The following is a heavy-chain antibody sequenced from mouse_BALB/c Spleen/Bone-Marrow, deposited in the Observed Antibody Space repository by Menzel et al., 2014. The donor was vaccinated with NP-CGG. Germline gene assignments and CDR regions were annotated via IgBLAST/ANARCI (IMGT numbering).Heavy chain of an antibody. D-gene: IGHD2-14*01. V-gene: IGHV1S81*02. CDR2: INPSNGRT. Sequence: VQLQQSGAELVKPGASVKLSCRASGYTFTTYWMHWVKQRPGQGLEWIGEINPSNGRTNYNEKFKSKATLTVDKSSSTAYMQLSSLRSEDSAVYYCARAYGYDAGFAWFVYGGKGTLVTVSA. CDR1: GYTFTTYW. J-gene: IGHJ3*01. CDR3: ARAYGYDAGFAWFVY.